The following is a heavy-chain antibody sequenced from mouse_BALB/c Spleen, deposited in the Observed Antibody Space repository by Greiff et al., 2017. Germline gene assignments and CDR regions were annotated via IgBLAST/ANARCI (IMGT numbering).Heavy chain of an antibody. CDR3: ARYRAGYYAAMDY. V-gene: IGHV2-6-7*01. J-gene: IGHJ4*01. Sequence: VQLQQSGPGLVAPSQSLSITCTVSGFSLNGYGVNWVRQRPGKGLEWLGMIWGDGSTDYNYAHKSGLSISKDNSKCQVFLTMNSLHTDDTAGYYGARYRAGYYAAMDYWGQGTSVTVSS. CDR1: GFSLNGYG. CDR2: IWGDGST. D-gene: IGHD2-3*01.